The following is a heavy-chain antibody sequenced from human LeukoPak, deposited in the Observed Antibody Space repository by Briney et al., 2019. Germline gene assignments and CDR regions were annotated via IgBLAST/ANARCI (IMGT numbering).Heavy chain of an antibody. D-gene: IGHD6-19*01. V-gene: IGHV1-2*02. CDR2: INPNSGDT. CDR1: GYTLTAYY. CDR3: ARDSVAGTAEY. Sequence: ASVTVSFKATGYTLTAYYIHWVRQAPGQGREWMGWINPNSGDTHYVQKFQERVTITRDTHISTPYMEMSRLRSDDTAVYYCARDSVAGTAEYWGQGTLVTVCS. J-gene: IGHJ4*02.